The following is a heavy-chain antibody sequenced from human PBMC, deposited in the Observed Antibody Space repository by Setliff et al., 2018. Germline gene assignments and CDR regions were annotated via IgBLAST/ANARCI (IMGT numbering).Heavy chain of an antibody. CDR2: INQDGSEK. V-gene: IGHV3-7*04. CDR3: ARGGETGGRFLMWL. Sequence: GESLKISCGISGFTFNIYWMSWVRQAPGKGLEWVADINQDGSEKKYVDSVKGRFTISRDNAKNSLYLEMNSLRAEDTAEYYCARGGETGGRFLMWLWGQGTLVTVS. D-gene: IGHD6-19*01. J-gene: IGHJ4*02. CDR1: GFTFNIYW.